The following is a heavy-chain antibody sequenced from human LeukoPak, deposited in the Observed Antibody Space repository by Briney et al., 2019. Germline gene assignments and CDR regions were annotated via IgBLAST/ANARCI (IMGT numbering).Heavy chain of an antibody. V-gene: IGHV4-59*01. J-gene: IGHJ4*02. CDR3: ARGTGTVVDY. CDR2: IYYSGST. D-gene: IGHD4-23*01. Sequence: PSETLSLTCTVSGGSISTYYWSWIRQPPGKGLEWIGYIYYSGSTNYNPSLKSRVTTSVDTSKNRFSLKLSSVTAADTAVYYCARGTGTVVDYWGQGTLVTVSS. CDR1: GGSISTYY.